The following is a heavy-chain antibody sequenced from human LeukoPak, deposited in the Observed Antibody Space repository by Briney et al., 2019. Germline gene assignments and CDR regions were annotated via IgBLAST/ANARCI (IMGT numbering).Heavy chain of an antibody. Sequence: SETLSLTCTVSGGSISSGGYYWSWIRQPPGKGLEWIGYIYYSGSTNYNPSLKSRVTISVDTSKNQFSLKLSSVTAADTAVYYCARNYGGNSGFDYWGQGTLVTVSS. CDR2: IYYSGST. CDR1: GGSISSGGYY. CDR3: ARNYGGNSGFDY. V-gene: IGHV4-61*08. D-gene: IGHD4-23*01. J-gene: IGHJ4*02.